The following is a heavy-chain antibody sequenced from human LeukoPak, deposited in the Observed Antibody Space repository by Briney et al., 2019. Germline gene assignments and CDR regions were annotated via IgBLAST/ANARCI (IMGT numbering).Heavy chain of an antibody. V-gene: IGHV4-59*02. CDR1: GGSVSDYY. CDR2: IYYTGST. CDR3: ARDRITVTPRYYYYYYMDV. D-gene: IGHD4-17*01. Sequence: SETLSLTCTISGGSVSDYYWSWIRQSPGKGLEWIGYIYYTGSTYYNPSLKSRVTISVDTSKNQFSLKLSSVTAADTAVYYCARDRITVTPRYYYYYYMDVWGKGTTVTVSS. J-gene: IGHJ6*03.